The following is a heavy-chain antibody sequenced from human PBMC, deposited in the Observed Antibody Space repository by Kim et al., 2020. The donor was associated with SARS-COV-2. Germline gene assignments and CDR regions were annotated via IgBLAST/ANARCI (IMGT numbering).Heavy chain of an antibody. Sequence: KGRFTISRDDSKNTLYLQMNSLKTEDTAVYYCTTDTYYYDSSGLLYYFDYWGQGTLVTVSS. J-gene: IGHJ4*02. CDR3: TTDTYYYDSSGLLYYFDY. D-gene: IGHD3-22*01. V-gene: IGHV3-15*01.